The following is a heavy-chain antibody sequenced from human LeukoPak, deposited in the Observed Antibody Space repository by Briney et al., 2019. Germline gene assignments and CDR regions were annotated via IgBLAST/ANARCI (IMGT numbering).Heavy chain of an antibody. J-gene: IGHJ4*02. CDR3: ARDFDYGDSKGSFDY. V-gene: IGHV3-30-3*01. Sequence: PGGSLRLSCAASGFTFSSYAMHWVRQAPGKGLEWVAVISYDGSNKYYADSVKGRFTISRDNSKNTLYLQMNSLRAEDTAVYYCARDFDYGDSKGSFDYWGQGTLVTVSS. CDR1: GFTFSSYA. CDR2: ISYDGSNK. D-gene: IGHD4-17*01.